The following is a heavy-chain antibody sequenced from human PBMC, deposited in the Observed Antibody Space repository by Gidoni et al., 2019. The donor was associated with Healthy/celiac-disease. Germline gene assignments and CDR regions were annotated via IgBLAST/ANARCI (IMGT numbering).Heavy chain of an antibody. V-gene: IGHV4-30-2*01. CDR1: GGSISSGGYS. J-gene: IGHJ4*02. CDR3: ARGTYVWGSYVPYYFDY. CDR2: IYHSGST. D-gene: IGHD3-16*01. Sequence: QLQLQESGSGLVKPSQTLSLTCAVSGGSISSGGYSCSWIRQPPGKGLEWIGYIYHSGSTYYNPSLKSRVTISVDRSKNQFSLKLSSVTAADTAVYYCARGTYVWGSYVPYYFDYWGQGTLVTVSS.